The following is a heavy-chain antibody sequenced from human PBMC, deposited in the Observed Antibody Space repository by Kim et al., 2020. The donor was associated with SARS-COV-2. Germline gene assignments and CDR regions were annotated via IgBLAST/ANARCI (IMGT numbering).Heavy chain of an antibody. D-gene: IGHD2-15*01. V-gene: IGHV3-30*12. J-gene: IGHJ6*02. CDR3: ARXXXGEYSPSYYYYGLGV. Sequence: GGSLRLSCAASGFKFSNYGMHWVRQAPSKGLEWVAAISHDGSDKYYADSVKGRFXMSXDNSKNTLYLHMNXXRAEDRAVYYCARXXXGEYSPSYYYYGLGVWGXXXXVSVSS. CDR2: ISHDGSDK. CDR1: GFKFSNYG.